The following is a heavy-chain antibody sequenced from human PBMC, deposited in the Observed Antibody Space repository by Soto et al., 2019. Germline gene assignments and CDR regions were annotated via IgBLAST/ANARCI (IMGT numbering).Heavy chain of an antibody. CDR3: AKTSQHWGSYRSVPHAFDI. CDR1: GFTFSSYG. J-gene: IGHJ3*02. V-gene: IGHV3-30*18. CDR2: ISYDGSNK. Sequence: GGSLRLSCAASGFTFSSYGMHWVRQAPGKGLEWVAVISYDGSNKYYADSVKGRFTISRDNSKNTLYLQMNSLRAEDTAVYYCAKTSQHWGSYRSVPHAFDIWRQGTMVTVSS. D-gene: IGHD3-16*02.